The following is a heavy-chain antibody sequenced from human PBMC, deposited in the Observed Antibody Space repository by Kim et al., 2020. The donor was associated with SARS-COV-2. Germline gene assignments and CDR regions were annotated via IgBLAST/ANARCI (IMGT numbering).Heavy chain of an antibody. D-gene: IGHD6-13*01. V-gene: IGHV3-9*01. Sequence: DSVKGRFTISRDNAKNSLYLQMNSLRAEDTALYYCAKGPAAGRVRYFDLWGRGTLVTVSS. J-gene: IGHJ2*01. CDR3: AKGPAAGRVRYFDL.